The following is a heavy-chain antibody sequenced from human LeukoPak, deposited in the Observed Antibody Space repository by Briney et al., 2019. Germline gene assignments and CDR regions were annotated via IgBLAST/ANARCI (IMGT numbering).Heavy chain of an antibody. V-gene: IGHV3-23*01. Sequence: QPGGSLRLFCAASGFILSSYAMLWVREAPGKGLVWVLANTCRGGSTYYADAVKGRFTISRDNSKNTLYLQMNSLIGEDTAVYYCAKDGAAAARDSDYFDYWGQGTLVTVSS. CDR3: AKDGAAAARDSDYFDY. J-gene: IGHJ4*02. D-gene: IGHD6-13*01. CDR1: GFILSSYA. CDR2: NTCRGGST.